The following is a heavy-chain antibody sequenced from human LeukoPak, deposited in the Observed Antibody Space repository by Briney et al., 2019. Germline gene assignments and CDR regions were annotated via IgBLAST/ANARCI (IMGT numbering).Heavy chain of an antibody. CDR2: IYYSGST. CDR1: GGSISSSSYY. CDR3: ARSSRQWLVIVRAFDI. J-gene: IGHJ3*02. V-gene: IGHV4-39*02. D-gene: IGHD6-19*01. Sequence: SETLSLTCTVSGGSISSSSYYWGWIGQPPGKGREWIGSIYYSGSTYYNPSLKSRVTISVDTSKTHFSLKLSSVTAADTAVYYCARSSRQWLVIVRAFDIWGQGTMVTVSS.